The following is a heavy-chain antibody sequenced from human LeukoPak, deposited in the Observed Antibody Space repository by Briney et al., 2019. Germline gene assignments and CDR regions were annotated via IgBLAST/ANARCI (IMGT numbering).Heavy chain of an antibody. D-gene: IGHD2-8*01. CDR3: ARDLGYCNNGVCYAYHFDY. CDR1: GFTFSSYS. J-gene: IGHJ4*02. Sequence: PGGSLRLSCAASGFTFSSYSMNWVRQPPGKGLEWVSSISSSSSYIYYADSEKGRFTIYRDNAKNSLYLQMNSLRAEDTAVYYCARDLGYCNNGVCYAYHFDYWGQGTLVTVSP. V-gene: IGHV3-21*01. CDR2: ISSSSSYI.